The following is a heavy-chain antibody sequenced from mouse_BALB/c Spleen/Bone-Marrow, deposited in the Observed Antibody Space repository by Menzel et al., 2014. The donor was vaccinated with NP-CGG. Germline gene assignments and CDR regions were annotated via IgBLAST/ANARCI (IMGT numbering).Heavy chain of an antibody. Sequence: QVQLQQSGAELVKPGASVKLSCKASGYTFTSFYMYWVKQRPRQGLEWIGDINPSNGGTNFNEKFRKKATLTVDTSSSTAYMEFSSLTSEDSAVYYCTRRSLLSDYYALDYWGQGTSVTVSS. CDR2: INPSNGGT. CDR1: GYTFTSFY. J-gene: IGHJ4*01. CDR3: TRRSLLSDYYALDY. D-gene: IGHD6-1*01. V-gene: IGHV1S81*02.